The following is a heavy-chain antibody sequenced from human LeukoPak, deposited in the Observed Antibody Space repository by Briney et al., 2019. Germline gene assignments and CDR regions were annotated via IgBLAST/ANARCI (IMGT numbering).Heavy chain of an antibody. CDR2: IYWDDDK. CDR1: GFSRSTSGVG. Sequence: SGPTLVNPIQALTLTCTFSGFSRSTSGVGVGWIRQPPQKALEWLALIYWDDDKRYSPSLKSRLTITKDTSKNQVVLTLTNMDPVDTATYYCARGSVASAGSYFDYWGQGTLVTVSS. J-gene: IGHJ4*02. CDR3: ARGSVASAGSYFDY. V-gene: IGHV2-5*02. D-gene: IGHD6-13*01.